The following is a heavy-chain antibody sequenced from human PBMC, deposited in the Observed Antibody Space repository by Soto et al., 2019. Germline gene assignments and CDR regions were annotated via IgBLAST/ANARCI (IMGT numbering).Heavy chain of an antibody. CDR1: GGSVSSGSYY. CDR2: IYYSGST. D-gene: IGHD2-21*01. J-gene: IGHJ4*02. CDR3: ARDYWGGGPYYFDY. Sequence: SETLSLTCTVSGGSVSSGSYYWSWIRQPPGQGLEWIGYIYYSGSTNYNPSLKSRVTISVDTSKNQFSLKLSSVTAADTAVYYCARDYWGGGPYYFDYWGQGTLVTVSS. V-gene: IGHV4-61*01.